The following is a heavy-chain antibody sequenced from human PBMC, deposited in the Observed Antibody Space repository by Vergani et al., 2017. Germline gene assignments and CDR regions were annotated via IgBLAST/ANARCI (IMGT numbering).Heavy chain of an antibody. CDR1: GGSISSDSYH. J-gene: IGHJ4*02. CDR3: ARVPVAGFYFDY. CDR2: VHTGRGS. V-gene: IGHV4-61*02. Sequence: QVQLQVSGPGLVKPSLTLSLTCTVSGGSISSDSYHWSWIRQSAGKGLEWIGRVHTGRGSNYNPSLRSRVTISLDTSKNQFSLKMTSVTAADTAVYYCARVPVAGFYFDYWGQGTLVTVSS. D-gene: IGHD6-19*01.